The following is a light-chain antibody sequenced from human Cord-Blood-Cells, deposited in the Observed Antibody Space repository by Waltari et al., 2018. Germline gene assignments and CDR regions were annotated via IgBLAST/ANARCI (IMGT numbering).Light chain of an antibody. CDR3: LQPDKFPLGLT. J-gene: IGKJ4*01. CDR2: EAT. CDR1: QDIDDD. V-gene: IGKV5-2*01. Sequence: ETTLTQSPAFMSSTPADKVTISCKASQDIDDDMNLYQQKPGEAAIFSIQEATSLFPVLPPRFSGSWYGTDFTLTINNIESEDAAYYFCLQPDKFPLGLTFGGGTKVEIK.